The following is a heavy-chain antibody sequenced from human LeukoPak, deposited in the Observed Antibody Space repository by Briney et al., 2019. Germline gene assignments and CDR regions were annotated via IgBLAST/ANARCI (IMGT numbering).Heavy chain of an antibody. Sequence: VGSLSLSCAASGLTFSSYSMNWVRQAPAKGLGWVSYVSISSSTIYYADSVKGRFTISRDNAKNSLYLQMNSLRAEDTAVYYCAREQWLNHAFDIWGQGTMVTVSS. CDR1: GLTFSSYS. D-gene: IGHD3-22*01. J-gene: IGHJ3*02. CDR3: AREQWLNHAFDI. V-gene: IGHV3-48*04. CDR2: VSISSSTI.